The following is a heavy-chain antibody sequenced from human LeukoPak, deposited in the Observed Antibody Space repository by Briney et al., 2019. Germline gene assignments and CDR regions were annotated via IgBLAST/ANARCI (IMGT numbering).Heavy chain of an antibody. CDR3: AREITWHMDV. Sequence: SETLSLTCTVSGGSISSSSYYWGWIRQPPGEGLEWIGGIYYSGSSYYNPSLKSRVTISVDTSKNQFSLKLSSVNAADTAVYYCAREITWHMDVWGKGTTVTVSS. V-gene: IGHV4-39*07. CDR1: GGSISSSSYY. D-gene: IGHD1-14*01. J-gene: IGHJ6*03. CDR2: IYYSGSS.